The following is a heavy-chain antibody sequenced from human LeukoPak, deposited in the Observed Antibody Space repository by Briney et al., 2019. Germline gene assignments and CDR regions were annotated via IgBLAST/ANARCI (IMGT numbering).Heavy chain of an antibody. J-gene: IGHJ4*02. CDR3: ARGVEPLAANTLAY. CDR1: GFTFSNFV. V-gene: IGHV3-53*01. Sequence: QAGGSLRLSCTASGFTFSNFVMSWVRQAPGKGLEWVSVLYSDGNTKYADSVQGRFTISRDNSKNTLYLEMNSLSPDDTAVYYCARGVEPLAANTLAYWGQGTLVTVSS. CDR2: LYSDGNT. D-gene: IGHD1-14*01.